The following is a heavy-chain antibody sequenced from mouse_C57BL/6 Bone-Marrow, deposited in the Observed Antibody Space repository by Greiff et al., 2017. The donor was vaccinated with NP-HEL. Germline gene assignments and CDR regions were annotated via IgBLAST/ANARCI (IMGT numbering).Heavy chain of an antibody. CDR3: VRDRYYGSSYWYFDV. V-gene: IGHV10-3*01. Sequence: EVMLVESGGGLVQPKGSLKLSCAASGFTFNTYAMHWVRQAPGKGFEWVARIRSKSSNYATYYADSVKDRFTISRDDSQSMLYLQMNNLKTEDTAMYYCVRDRYYGSSYWYFDVWGTGTTVTVSS. D-gene: IGHD1-1*01. CDR1: GFTFNTYA. J-gene: IGHJ1*03. CDR2: IRSKSSNYAT.